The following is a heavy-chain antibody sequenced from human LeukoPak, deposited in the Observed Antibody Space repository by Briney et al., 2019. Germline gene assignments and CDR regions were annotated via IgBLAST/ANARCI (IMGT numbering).Heavy chain of an antibody. V-gene: IGHV3-21*01. CDR2: IGPTCCDR. J-gene: IGHJ3*02. CDR3: ARDLAVGVVGATEAFDI. Sequence: PGGSLRLSCTASGLTFSTSGLNWVRQAPGKGLDWVASIGPTCCDRYHADSIKGRFTISRDNAKNSLYLQMNSLRAEDTAVYYCARDLAVGVVGATEAFDIWGQGTMVTVSS. D-gene: IGHD1-26*01. CDR1: GLTFSTSG.